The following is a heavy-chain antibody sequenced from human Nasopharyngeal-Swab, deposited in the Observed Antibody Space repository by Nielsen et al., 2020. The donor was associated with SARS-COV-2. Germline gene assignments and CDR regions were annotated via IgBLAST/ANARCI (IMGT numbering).Heavy chain of an antibody. CDR2: ISGSDSST. CDR1: GFTFNYYA. Sequence: GESLKISCAASGFTFNYYAMTWVRQTPGKGLEWVSAISGSDSSTHYADSVKGRFTISRGNSKDTVYLQMNNLRADDTAIYYCAKAPGAAAGTVFDSWGQGTLVTVSS. CDR3: AKAPGAAAGTVFDS. V-gene: IGHV3-23*01. D-gene: IGHD6-13*01. J-gene: IGHJ4*02.